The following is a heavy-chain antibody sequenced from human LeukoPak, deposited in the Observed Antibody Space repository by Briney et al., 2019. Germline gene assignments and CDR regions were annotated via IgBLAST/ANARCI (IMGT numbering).Heavy chain of an antibody. V-gene: IGHV3-49*04. Sequence: GGSLRLSCTASGYTFGVYAMSWVRQAPRRGLEWVGFIRSKTHGGITEYAASVKGRFTSSRDDSKRIAYLQMNSLKTEDTAVYYCTRERGGYDTPGYWGQGTLVTVSS. J-gene: IGHJ4*02. CDR3: TRERGGYDTPGY. D-gene: IGHD3-22*01. CDR1: GYTFGVYA. CDR2: IRSKTHGGIT.